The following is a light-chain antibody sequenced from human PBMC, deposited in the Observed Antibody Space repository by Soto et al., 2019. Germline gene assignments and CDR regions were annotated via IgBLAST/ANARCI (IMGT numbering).Light chain of an antibody. J-gene: IGLJ2*01. V-gene: IGLV1-44*01. Sequence: QSVLTQPPPASGTPGQRVTISCSGSSSNIGSNTVNWYQQLPGTAPKLLIYSNNQRPSGVPDRFSGSKSGTSASLAISGLQSEDEADYYCAAWDDSLNDVVFGGGTKVTVL. CDR3: AAWDDSLNDVV. CDR2: SNN. CDR1: SSNIGSNT.